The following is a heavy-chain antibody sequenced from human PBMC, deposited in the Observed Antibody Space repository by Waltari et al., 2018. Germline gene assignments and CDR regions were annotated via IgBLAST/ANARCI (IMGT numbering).Heavy chain of an antibody. V-gene: IGHV4-31*03. CDR3: VRDRRDWFDP. CDR1: GGSISSGGYY. Sequence: QVQLQESGPGLVKPSQTLSLTCPVSGGSISSGGYYWTWIRQHPEKGLEWIGYIYNTESTFYNPSLKSRVTISSDTSKNQFSLRLSSVTAADTAVYYCVRDRRDWFDPWGQGTLVTVSS. J-gene: IGHJ5*02. CDR2: IYNTEST.